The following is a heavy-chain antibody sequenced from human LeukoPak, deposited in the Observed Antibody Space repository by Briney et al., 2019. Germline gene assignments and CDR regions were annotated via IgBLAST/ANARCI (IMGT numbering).Heavy chain of an antibody. CDR1: GYTFTGYY. J-gene: IGHJ3*02. Sequence: GASVKVSCKASGYTFTGYYMHWVRQAPGQGLEWMGWINPNSGGTNYAQKFQGRVTMTRDTSISTAYMGLSRLRSDDTAVYYCARVLFRNKGAFDIWGQGTMVTVSS. CDR3: ARVLFRNKGAFDI. D-gene: IGHD2-21*01. CDR2: INPNSGGT. V-gene: IGHV1-2*02.